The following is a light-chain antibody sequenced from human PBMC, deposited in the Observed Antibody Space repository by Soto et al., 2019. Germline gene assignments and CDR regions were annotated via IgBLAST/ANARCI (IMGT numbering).Light chain of an antibody. J-gene: IGKJ5*01. Sequence: DIQMHQSPSSLSASVGERVTITCRASQSISSYLNWYQQKPGKANKLLIYAASSLQSGVPSRFSGSGSGTDFTLTISSLQPEEFATYYCQQSYSTPLTVGQGTRLEIK. CDR1: QSISSY. CDR2: AAS. V-gene: IGKV1-39*01. CDR3: QQSYSTPLT.